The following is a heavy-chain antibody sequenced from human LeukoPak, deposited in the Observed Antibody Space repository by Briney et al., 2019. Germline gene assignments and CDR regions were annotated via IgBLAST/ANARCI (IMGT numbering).Heavy chain of an antibody. CDR1: GVTVNSNY. J-gene: IGHJ4*02. D-gene: IGHD5-12*01. CDR3: ARSRYSAYDLSY. CDR2: IYSGGST. Sequence: GGSLRLSCAASGVTVNSNYMTWVRQAPGKGLEWVSIIYSGGSTYYADSVKSRFTISRHNSKNTLYLQRNSLKPEDTAVYYCARSRYSAYDLSYRGQGTLVTVSS. V-gene: IGHV3-53*04.